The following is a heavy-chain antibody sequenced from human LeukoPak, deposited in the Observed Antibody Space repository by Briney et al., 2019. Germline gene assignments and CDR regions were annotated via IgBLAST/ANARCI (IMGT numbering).Heavy chain of an antibody. Sequence: GGSLRLSCAASGFTVSSNYMSWVRQAPGKGLEWVSVIYSGGSTYYADSVKGRFTISRDNSKNTLYLQMNSLRAEDTAVYYCAKDKPRRDGYNQHYFDYWGQGTLVTVSS. V-gene: IGHV3-53*05. CDR1: GFTVSSNY. CDR3: AKDKPRRDGYNQHYFDY. D-gene: IGHD5-24*01. J-gene: IGHJ4*02. CDR2: IYSGGST.